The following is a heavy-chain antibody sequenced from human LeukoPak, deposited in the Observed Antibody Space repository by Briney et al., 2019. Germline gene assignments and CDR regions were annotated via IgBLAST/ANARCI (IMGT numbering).Heavy chain of an antibody. D-gene: IGHD3-22*01. Sequence: SETLSLTCTVSGGSISSSSYYWGWIRQPPGKGLEWIGSIYYSGSTYYNPSLKSRVTISVDTSKNQFSLKLSSVTAADTAVYYCARDGYLYDSSGYYTFWYWGQGTLVTVSS. V-gene: IGHV4-39*07. J-gene: IGHJ4*02. CDR3: ARDGYLYDSSGYYTFWY. CDR1: GGSISSSSYY. CDR2: IYYSGST.